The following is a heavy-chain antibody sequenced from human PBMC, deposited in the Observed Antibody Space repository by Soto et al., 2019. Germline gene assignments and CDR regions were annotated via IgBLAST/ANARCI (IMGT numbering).Heavy chain of an antibody. J-gene: IGHJ4*02. CDR1: GLIFSNYK. Sequence: GGSLRLACAASGLIFSNYKMHWVRQAPGKGLVWVSRISTDGSITDYADSVKGRFTVSRDNAKNTLYLQMNSLRVDDTAVYYCARDTNGLHYWGQGTLVTVSS. D-gene: IGHD2-8*01. V-gene: IGHV3-74*01. CDR2: ISTDGSIT. CDR3: ARDTNGLHY.